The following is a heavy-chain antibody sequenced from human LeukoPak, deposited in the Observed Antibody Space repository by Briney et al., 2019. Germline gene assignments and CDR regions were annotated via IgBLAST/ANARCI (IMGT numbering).Heavy chain of an antibody. CDR1: GFTFSSYS. Sequence: PGGFLRLSCAASGFTFSSYSMNWVRQAPGKGLEWVSSISSSSSYIYYADSVKGRFTISRDNAKNSLYLQMNSLRAEDTAVYYCARDHMVRGVTPPFYWGQGTLVTVSS. CDR3: ARDHMVRGVTPPFY. CDR2: ISSSSSYI. D-gene: IGHD3-10*01. J-gene: IGHJ4*02. V-gene: IGHV3-21*01.